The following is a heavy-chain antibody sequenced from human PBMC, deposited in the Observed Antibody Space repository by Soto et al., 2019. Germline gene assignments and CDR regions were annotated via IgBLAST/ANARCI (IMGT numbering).Heavy chain of an antibody. CDR1: GFTFTRYS. V-gene: IGHV3-21*06. J-gene: IGHJ4*02. CDR2: ISSTTNYI. Sequence: GGSLRLSCAASGFTFTRYSMNWVRQAPGKGLEWVSSISSTTNYIYYGDSMKGRFTISRDNAKNSLYLGMDSLRAEDTAVYYCARESEDLTSNFDYWGQGTLVTVSS. CDR3: ARESEDLTSNFDY.